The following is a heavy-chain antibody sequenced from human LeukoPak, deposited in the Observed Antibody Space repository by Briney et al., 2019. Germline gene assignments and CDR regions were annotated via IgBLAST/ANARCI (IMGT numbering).Heavy chain of an antibody. CDR2: ISSSSSYI. D-gene: IGHD5-24*01. CDR1: GFTFSSYN. J-gene: IGHJ4*02. V-gene: IGHV3-21*01. Sequence: GGSLRLSCAASGFTFSSYNMNWVRQAPGKGLEWVSSISSSSSYIYYADSVKGRFTISRDNAKNSLYLQMNSLRAEDTAVYYCAREGDGYNSPIDYWGQGTLVTVSS. CDR3: AREGDGYNSPIDY.